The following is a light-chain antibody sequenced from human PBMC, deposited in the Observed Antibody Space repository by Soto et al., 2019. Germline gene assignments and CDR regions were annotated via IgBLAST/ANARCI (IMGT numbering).Light chain of an antibody. V-gene: IGLV1-47*01. J-gene: IGLJ3*02. CDR1: SSNIGTNY. Sequence: QAVVTQPPSASGTPGQTVTISSSGSSSNIGTNYVSWYQQLPGTAPKLLIYGNNQRPSGVPDRFSGSRSGTSASLAISGLRSEDEADYYCAAWDVSLSGVVFGGGTKLTVL. CDR2: GNN. CDR3: AAWDVSLSGVV.